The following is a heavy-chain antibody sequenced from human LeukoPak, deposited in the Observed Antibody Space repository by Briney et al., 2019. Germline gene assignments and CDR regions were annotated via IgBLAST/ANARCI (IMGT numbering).Heavy chain of an antibody. V-gene: IGHV4-34*01. J-gene: IGHJ4*02. D-gene: IGHD2-15*01. CDR3: ARHADCSGGSCYSGIGL. CDR2: INHSEST. Sequence: SWETLSLTCAVYGGSFSGYYWSWIRQPPGKGLEWIGEINHSESTNYNPSLKSRVTISVDTSKNQFSLKLSSVTAADTAVYYCARHADCSGGSCYSGIGLWGQGTLVTVSS. CDR1: GGSFSGYY.